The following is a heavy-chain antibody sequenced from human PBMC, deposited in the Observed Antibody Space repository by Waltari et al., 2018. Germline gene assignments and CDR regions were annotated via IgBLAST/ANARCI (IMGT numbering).Heavy chain of an antibody. D-gene: IGHD6-13*01. Sequence: EVQLVESGGGLVKPGGSLRLSCTASGFTFINAGMTWVRQAPGKGLEWVGHIKSKTDGGSADYAAPVKDRFTISRDDSKNTLYLQMNSLKTEDTAVYYCTTHRIAAGGWGQGALVTVSS. J-gene: IGHJ4*02. V-gene: IGHV3-15*01. CDR1: GFTFINAG. CDR3: TTHRIAAGG. CDR2: IKSKTDGGSA.